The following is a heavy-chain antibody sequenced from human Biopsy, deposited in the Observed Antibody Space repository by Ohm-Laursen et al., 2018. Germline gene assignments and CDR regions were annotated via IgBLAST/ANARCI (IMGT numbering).Heavy chain of an antibody. Sequence: TLSLTWPVSGDSVSSGSFYWTWIRQPPGQGLEYIGYIYDRGSTANYNPSLEGRVTMSVDTSKNQFYLKLYSVTAADTAVYYCARGMRSSGWPYFDSWGQGTLVTVSS. V-gene: IGHV4-61*01. CDR2: IYDRGSTA. CDR3: ARGMRSSGWPYFDS. D-gene: IGHD6-19*01. CDR1: GDSVSSGSFY. J-gene: IGHJ4*02.